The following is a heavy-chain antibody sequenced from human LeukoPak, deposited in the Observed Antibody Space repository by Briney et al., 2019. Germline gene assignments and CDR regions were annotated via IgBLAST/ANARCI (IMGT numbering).Heavy chain of an antibody. CDR3: ARILYLDHYYYYYMDV. D-gene: IGHD1-20*01. V-gene: IGHV4-34*01. CDR1: GGSFSGYY. CDR2: INHSGST. J-gene: IGHJ6*03. Sequence: SETLPLTCAVYGGSFSGYYWSWIRQPPGKGLEWIGEINHSGSTNYNPSLKSRVTISVDTSKNQFSLKLSSVTAADTAVYYCARILYLDHYYYYYMDVWGKGTTVTVSS.